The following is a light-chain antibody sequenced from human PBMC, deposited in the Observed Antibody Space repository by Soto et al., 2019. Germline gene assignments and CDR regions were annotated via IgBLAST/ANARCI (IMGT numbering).Light chain of an antibody. CDR1: QSVSSN. V-gene: IGKV3-15*01. Sequence: IVMTQSPAALSVSQGERATLSCRASQSVSSNLAWDQPIPGQAPRLLIYGATTRATGIPARFSGSGSGTEFTLTISSLQPDDFATYYCQQYNSYPWTFGQGTKVDIK. CDR2: GAT. CDR3: QQYNSYPWT. J-gene: IGKJ1*01.